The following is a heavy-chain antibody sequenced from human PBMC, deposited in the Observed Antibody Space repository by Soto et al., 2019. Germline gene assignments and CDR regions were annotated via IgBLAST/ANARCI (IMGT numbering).Heavy chain of an antibody. CDR3: ARDAAPDIVGRLAFDI. CDR2: IIPILGIA. J-gene: IGHJ3*02. Sequence: SVKVSCKASGGTFSSYTISWVRQAPGQGLEWMGRIIPILGIANYAQKFQGRVTITADKSTSTAYMELSSLRSEDTAVYYCARDAAPDIVGRLAFDIWGQGTMVTVSS. CDR1: GGTFSSYT. V-gene: IGHV1-69*04. D-gene: IGHD2-15*01.